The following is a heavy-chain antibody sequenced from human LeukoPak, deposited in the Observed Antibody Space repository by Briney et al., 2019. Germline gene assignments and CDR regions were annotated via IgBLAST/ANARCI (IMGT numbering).Heavy chain of an antibody. CDR2: IYTSGST. CDR3: ASSFTIFGVVTHSAFDY. Sequence: SETLSLTCAVYGGSFSGYYWSWIRQPPGKGLEWLGRIYTSGSTNYNPSLKSRVTMSVDTSKNQFSLKLSSVTAADTAVYYCASSFTIFGVVTHSAFDYWGQGTLVTVSS. D-gene: IGHD3-3*01. CDR1: GGSFSGYY. J-gene: IGHJ4*02. V-gene: IGHV4-59*10.